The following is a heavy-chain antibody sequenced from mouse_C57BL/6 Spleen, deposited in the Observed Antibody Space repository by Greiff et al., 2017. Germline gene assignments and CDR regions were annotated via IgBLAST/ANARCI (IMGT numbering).Heavy chain of an antibody. CDR3: ARRSLYGSSHVGYFDV. CDR1: GYTFTSYW. D-gene: IGHD1-1*01. Sequence: QVQLQQPGAELVRPGSSVKLSCKASGYTFTSYWMHWVKQRPIQGLEWIGNIDPSDSETHYNQKFKDKATLTVDKSSSTAYMQLSSLTSEDSAVYYCARRSLYGSSHVGYFDVWGTGTTVTVSS. V-gene: IGHV1-52*01. CDR2: IDPSDSET. J-gene: IGHJ1*03.